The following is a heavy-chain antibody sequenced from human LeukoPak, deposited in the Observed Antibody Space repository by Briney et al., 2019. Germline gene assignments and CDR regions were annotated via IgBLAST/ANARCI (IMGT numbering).Heavy chain of an antibody. Sequence: ASVKVSCKASGYIFTGYYMHWVRQAPGQGLEWMGWINPNSGDTNYAQKFQGRVTMTRDTSVSTAYMELSSLRSDDTAVYYCARYDDTSEVAFDIWGQGTIVTVSS. CDR1: GYIFTGYY. V-gene: IGHV1-2*02. D-gene: IGHD3-22*01. CDR3: ARYDDTSEVAFDI. J-gene: IGHJ3*02. CDR2: INPNSGDT.